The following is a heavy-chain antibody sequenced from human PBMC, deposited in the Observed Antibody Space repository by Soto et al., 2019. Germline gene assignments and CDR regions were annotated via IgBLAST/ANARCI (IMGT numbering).Heavy chain of an antibody. Sequence: PGGSLRLSCAASGFTFSSYWMHWVRQAPGGGLVWVSYIKPDGSRTKDADSVKGRFTISRDNARNTLYLRMNSLRAEDTAVYYCARDNNWSYDSWGRGTLVTV. CDR2: IKPDGSRT. D-gene: IGHD1-1*01. V-gene: IGHV3-74*03. CDR1: GFTFSSYW. J-gene: IGHJ4*02. CDR3: ARDNNWSYDS.